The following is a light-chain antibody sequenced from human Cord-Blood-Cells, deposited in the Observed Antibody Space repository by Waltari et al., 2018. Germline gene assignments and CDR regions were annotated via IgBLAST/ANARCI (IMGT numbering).Light chain of an antibody. V-gene: IGLV2-14*01. J-gene: IGLJ1*01. CDR3: SSYTSSSTLV. CDR1: SSDVGGYNY. CDR2: DVG. Sequence: SALTQPASVSGSPGQSITISCTGTSSDVGGYNYVSGYQQHPGKAPKLMIYDVGNRPSGVSNRFSGSKSGNTASLTISGLQAEDDADYYCSSYTSSSTLVFGTGTKVTVL.